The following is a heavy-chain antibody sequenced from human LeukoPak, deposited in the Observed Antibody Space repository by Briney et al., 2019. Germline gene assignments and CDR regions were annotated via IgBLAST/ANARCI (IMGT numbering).Heavy chain of an antibody. Sequence: GRSLRLSCAASGFTFSSYGMHWVRQAPGKGLEWVAHIKEDATESRSVDSVKGRFTISRDNTKNSLFLQLNSLRAEDTAVYYCVRDRGWYHFDLWGQGTLVTVSS. V-gene: IGHV3-7*01. D-gene: IGHD3-10*01. CDR3: VRDRGWYHFDL. CDR1: GFTFSSYG. J-gene: IGHJ4*02. CDR2: IKEDATES.